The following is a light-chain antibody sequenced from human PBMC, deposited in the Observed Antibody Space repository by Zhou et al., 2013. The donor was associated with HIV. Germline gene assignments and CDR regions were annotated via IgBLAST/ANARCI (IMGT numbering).Light chain of an antibody. J-gene: IGKJ2*01. CDR3: MQALQTPRT. V-gene: IGKV2-28*01. CDR1: QSLLHSNGYNY. Sequence: DIVMTQSPLSLSVTPGEPASISCRSSQSLLHSNGYNYLDWYLQKPGQSPQLLIYLGSNRASGVPDRFSGSGSGTDFTLKISRVEAEDVGVYYCMQALQTPRTFGQGTXLEIK. CDR2: LGS.